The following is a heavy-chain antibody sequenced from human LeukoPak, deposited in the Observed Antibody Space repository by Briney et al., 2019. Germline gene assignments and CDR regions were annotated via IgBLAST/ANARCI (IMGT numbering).Heavy chain of an antibody. CDR2: IYPGDSDT. V-gene: IGHV5-51*01. Sequence: GESLKISCKGSGYSFISYWIGWVRQMPGKGLEWMGIIYPGDSDTRYSPSFQGQVTISADKSTSTAYQQWSSLKASDTAMYYCARHLGSCVNGVCYEDYWGQGTLVTVSS. D-gene: IGHD2-8*01. CDR1: GYSFISYW. J-gene: IGHJ4*02. CDR3: ARHLGSCVNGVCYEDY.